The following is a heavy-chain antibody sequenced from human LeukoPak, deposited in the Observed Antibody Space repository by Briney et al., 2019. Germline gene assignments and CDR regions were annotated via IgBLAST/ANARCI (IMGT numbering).Heavy chain of an antibody. CDR3: TTPYCSGGSCGFVDY. D-gene: IGHD2-15*01. J-gene: IGHJ4*02. CDR1: GFTFSNAW. V-gene: IGHV3-15*01. CDR2: IKSKTDGGTT. Sequence: GGSLRLSCAASGFTFSNAWMSWARQAPGKGREWVVRIKSKTDGGTTDYAAPVKGRFTISRDDSKNTLYLQMNSLKTEDTAVYYCTTPYCSGGSCGFVDYWGQGTLVTVSS.